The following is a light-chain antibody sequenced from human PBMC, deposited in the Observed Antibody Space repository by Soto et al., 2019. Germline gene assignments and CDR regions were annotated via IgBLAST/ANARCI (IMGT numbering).Light chain of an antibody. Sequence: QSVLTQPPSASGTPGQRVTISCSGSSSNIGSHTVNWYQQLPGTAPRLLIYNTYYRPSGVPDRFSGSKSGTSASLAISGLQSEDEADYYCAAWDDSLNGVVFGGGTKPTVL. CDR3: AAWDDSLNGVV. J-gene: IGLJ2*01. CDR1: SSNIGSHT. V-gene: IGLV1-44*01. CDR2: NTY.